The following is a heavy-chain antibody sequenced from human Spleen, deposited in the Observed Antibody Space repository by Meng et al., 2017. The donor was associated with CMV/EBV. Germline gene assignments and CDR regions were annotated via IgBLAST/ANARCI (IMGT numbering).Heavy chain of an antibody. V-gene: IGHV1-69*05. Sequence: PVKVSCKASGGTFSSYAISWVRQAPGQGLEWMGGIIPIFGTANYAQKFQGRVTITTDESTSTAYMELSSLRSEDTAVYYCASYYYDSSGYYFPHNWFDPWGQGTLVTVSS. J-gene: IGHJ5*02. CDR2: IIPIFGTA. CDR3: ASYYYDSSGYYFPHNWFDP. CDR1: GGTFSSYA. D-gene: IGHD3-22*01.